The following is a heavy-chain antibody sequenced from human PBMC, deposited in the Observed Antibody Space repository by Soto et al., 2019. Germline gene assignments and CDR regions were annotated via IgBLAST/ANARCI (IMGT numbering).Heavy chain of an antibody. CDR2: IYSGGST. CDR3: ARDGRGYCSGGSCSSDAFDI. Sequence: GGSLRLSCAASGFTVSRNYMSWVRQAPGKGLEWVSVIYSGGSTYYADSVKGRFTISRDNSKNTLYLQMNSLRAEDTAVYYCARDGRGYCSGGSCSSDAFDIWVQGTMVTVSS. D-gene: IGHD2-15*01. J-gene: IGHJ3*02. CDR1: GFTVSRNY. V-gene: IGHV3-66*01.